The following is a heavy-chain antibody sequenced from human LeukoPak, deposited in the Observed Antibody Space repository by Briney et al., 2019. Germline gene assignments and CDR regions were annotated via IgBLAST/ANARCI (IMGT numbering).Heavy chain of an antibody. J-gene: IGHJ4*02. CDR3: ARVRSSGWSAPLFDY. Sequence: SQTLSLPRTVSGGPISSSSYHWGWIRQPPGKGLEWIGRIYYSGSAYYNPSLKSRVTISVDTSKNQFSLKLSSGTAADTAVYYCARVRSSGWSAPLFDYWGQGTLVTVSS. D-gene: IGHD6-19*01. CDR1: GGPISSSSYH. CDR2: IYYSGSA. V-gene: IGHV4-39*01.